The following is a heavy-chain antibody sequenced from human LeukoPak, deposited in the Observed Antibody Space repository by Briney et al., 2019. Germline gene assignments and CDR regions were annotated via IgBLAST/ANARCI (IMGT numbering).Heavy chain of an antibody. J-gene: IGHJ4*02. D-gene: IGHD3-22*01. CDR1: GFTFDDYA. V-gene: IGHV3-9*01. CDR2: ISWNSGSI. CDR3: AKESDSSGYYSHFDY. Sequence: GGSLRLSCAASGFTFDDYAMHWVRQAPGKGLEWVSGISWNSGSIGYADSVKGRFTISRDNAKNSLYLQMNSLRAEDTALYYCAKESDSSGYYSHFDYWGQGTLVTVSS.